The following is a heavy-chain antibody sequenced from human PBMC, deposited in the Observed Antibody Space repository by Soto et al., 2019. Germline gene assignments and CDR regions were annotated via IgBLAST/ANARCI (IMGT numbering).Heavy chain of an antibody. D-gene: IGHD3-16*02. CDR1: GYTFTSYG. CDR3: AKGYVWGSYRHAPIDY. CDR2: INAGNGNT. V-gene: IGHV1-3*01. Sequence: QIQLMQSGAEVKKPGASVKVSCKASGYTFTSYGIHWVRQAPGQRLEWTGWINAGNGNTKYSEKFQGRVTITRDTSASTAYLELSSLRSEDTAVYYCAKGYVWGSYRHAPIDYWGQGTLVTVSS. J-gene: IGHJ4*02.